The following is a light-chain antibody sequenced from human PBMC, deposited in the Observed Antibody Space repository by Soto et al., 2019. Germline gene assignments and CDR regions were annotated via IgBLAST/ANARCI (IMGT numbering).Light chain of an antibody. Sequence: EIVLTQSPGTLSLSPGERATLSCRASQSVSSSYLAWYQQRPGQAPRIVIFDASSRATGIPDRFSGSGSGTDFTLTISRLEPEDFAVYYCQQYGSSPYTFGQGTKLEIK. CDR2: DAS. CDR3: QQYGSSPYT. CDR1: QSVSSSY. V-gene: IGKV3-20*01. J-gene: IGKJ2*01.